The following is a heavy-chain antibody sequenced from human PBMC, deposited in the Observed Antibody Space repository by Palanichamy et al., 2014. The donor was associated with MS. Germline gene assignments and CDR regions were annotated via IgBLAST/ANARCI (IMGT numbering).Heavy chain of an antibody. CDR3: ARLVGSPAGHFDY. V-gene: IGHV3-53*04. D-gene: IGHD2-15*01. Sequence: EVQLVESGGGLVQPGGSLRLSCAASEFTVSSNYMSWVRQAPGKGLEWVSVIYSGGSTYYADSVKGRFTISRHNSKNTLYLQMNSLRAEDTAVYYCARLVGSPAGHFDYWGQGTLVTVSS. CDR1: EFTVSSNY. J-gene: IGHJ4*02. CDR2: IYSGGST.